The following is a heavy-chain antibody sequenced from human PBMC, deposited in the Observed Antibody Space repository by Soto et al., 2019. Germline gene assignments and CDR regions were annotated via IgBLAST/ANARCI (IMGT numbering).Heavy chain of an antibody. CDR3: ATAKSTYASAYYVY. D-gene: IGHD1-26*01. V-gene: IGHV3-30*09. CDR1: GFSFSSYA. J-gene: IGHJ4*02. CDR2: LSYDGSKR. Sequence: GGSLRLSCAASGFSFSSYALHWVRQAPGKGLEWLGGLSYDGSKRFDADSVKGRFAISRDSSKNTLYLQMDSLRAEDTAIYFCATAKSTYASAYYVYWGRGTEVTVSS.